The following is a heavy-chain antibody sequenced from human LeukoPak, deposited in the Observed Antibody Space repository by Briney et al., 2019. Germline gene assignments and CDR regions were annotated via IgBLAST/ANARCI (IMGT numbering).Heavy chain of an antibody. CDR3: AKDSKIVGATFRTYHYMDV. V-gene: IGHV3-23*01. CDR1: GFTFSSYA. J-gene: IGHJ6*03. D-gene: IGHD1-26*01. CDR2: IRGSGGST. Sequence: PGGSLRPSCAASGFTFSSYAMSWVRQAPGKGLEWVSAIRGSGGSTYYADSVKGRFTTSRDNSKKTLYLQMNSLRAEGTAVYYCAKDSKIVGATFRTYHYMDVWGKGTTVTVSS.